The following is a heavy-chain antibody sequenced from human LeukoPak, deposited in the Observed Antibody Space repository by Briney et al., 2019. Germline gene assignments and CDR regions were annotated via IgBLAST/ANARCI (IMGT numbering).Heavy chain of an antibody. V-gene: IGHV1-18*01. CDR1: GYTFTSYG. D-gene: IGHD6-19*01. J-gene: IGHJ4*02. CDR3: ARDRGWKRSDWYFDS. Sequence: ASVKVSCKASGYTFTSYGISWVRQAPGQGLEWMGWISAYNGNTNYAQKLQGRVTMTTDTSTSTAYMELRSLRSDDTAVYYCARDRGWKRSDWYFDSWGQGTLVTVSS. CDR2: ISAYNGNT.